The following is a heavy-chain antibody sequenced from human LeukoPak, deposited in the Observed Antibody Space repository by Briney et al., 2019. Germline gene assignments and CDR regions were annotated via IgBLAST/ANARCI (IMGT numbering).Heavy chain of an antibody. D-gene: IGHD3-9*01. V-gene: IGHV3-74*01. Sequence: GGSLRLSCAASGFTFSSYWMHWVRQAPGKGLVWVSRINSDGSSTSYADSVKGRFTISRDNAKNTLYLQMNSLRAEDTAVYYCARDYRYFDWLLEGDLGFFDYWGQGTLVTVSS. CDR1: GFTFSSYW. CDR3: ARDYRYFDWLLEGDLGFFDY. J-gene: IGHJ4*02. CDR2: INSDGSST.